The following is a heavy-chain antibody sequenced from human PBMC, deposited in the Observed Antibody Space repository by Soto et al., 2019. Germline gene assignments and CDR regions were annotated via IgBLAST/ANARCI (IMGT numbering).Heavy chain of an antibody. D-gene: IGHD3-9*01. V-gene: IGHV1-69*18. CDR1: GGTFSSYS. J-gene: IGHJ6*02. Sequence: QVQLVQSGAEVKTPGSSVKVSCKASGGTFSSYSINWVRQAPGQGLEWMGRLIPMFGTTDYAQRFQGRVTFTADESTSTASMEVTNLTSEDTAVYYCARAVVLTFTRFYDMDVWGQGTTVTVCS. CDR3: ARAVVLTFTRFYDMDV. CDR2: LIPMFGTT.